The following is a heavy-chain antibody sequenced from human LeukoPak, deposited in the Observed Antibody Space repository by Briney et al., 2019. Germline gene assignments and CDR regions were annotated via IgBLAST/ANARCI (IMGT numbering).Heavy chain of an antibody. J-gene: IGHJ4*02. Sequence: GGSLRLSCEGSGFTLSSYSMIWVRQAPGKGLEWISSIRGDSTETRHADSLMGRFTISRDNAKKSLYLQMNSLRAEDTAVYYCARGHFGVVLDYWGQGTLVTVSS. CDR3: ARGHFGVVLDY. V-gene: IGHV3-21*01. CDR1: GFTLSSYS. CDR2: IRGDSTET. D-gene: IGHD3-3*01.